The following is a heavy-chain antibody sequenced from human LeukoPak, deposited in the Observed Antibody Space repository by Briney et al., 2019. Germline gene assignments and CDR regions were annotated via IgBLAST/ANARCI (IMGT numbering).Heavy chain of an antibody. D-gene: IGHD6-13*01. V-gene: IGHV3-13*04. CDR2: IGTAGDT. J-gene: IGHJ3*02. CDR1: GFTFSNYD. Sequence: GGSLRLSCAASGFTFSNYDMHWVRQATGKGLEWVSAIGTAGDTYYQGSVRGRFTMSRENAKNTLYLQMNSLRAEDTAVYYCARGLAAAGTDAFDIWGQGTKVSVS. CDR3: ARGLAAAGTDAFDI.